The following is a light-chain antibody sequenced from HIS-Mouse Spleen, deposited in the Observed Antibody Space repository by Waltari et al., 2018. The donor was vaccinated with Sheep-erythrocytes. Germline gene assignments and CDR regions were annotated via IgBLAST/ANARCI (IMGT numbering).Light chain of an antibody. V-gene: IGLV7-46*01. CDR1: TGAVTSGHY. CDR2: DTN. CDR3: LLSYSGAQV. J-gene: IGLJ3*02. Sequence: QAVVTQEPSLTVSPGGTVTLTCGSSTGAVTSGHYPYWFQQKPGQAPRTRIYDTNNKHSWTPARFSGSLLGGKAALTLSGAQPEDEAEYYCLLSYSGAQVFGGGTKLTVL.